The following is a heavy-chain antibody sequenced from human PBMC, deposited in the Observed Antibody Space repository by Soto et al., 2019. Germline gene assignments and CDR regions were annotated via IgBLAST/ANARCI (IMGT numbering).Heavy chain of an antibody. J-gene: IGHJ6*02. CDR2: IWYDGSNK. D-gene: IGHD3-9*01. CDR3: ARPLRVRTFTPPDTDISNYYYYYGMDV. V-gene: IGHV3-33*01. Sequence: QVQLVESGGGVVQPGRSLRLSCAASGFTFSSYGMHWVRQAPGKGLEWVAVIWYDGSNKYYADSVKGRFTISRDNSKNTLYLQMNSLRAEDTAVYYCARPLRVRTFTPPDTDISNYYYYYGMDVWGQGTTVTVSS. CDR1: GFTFSSYG.